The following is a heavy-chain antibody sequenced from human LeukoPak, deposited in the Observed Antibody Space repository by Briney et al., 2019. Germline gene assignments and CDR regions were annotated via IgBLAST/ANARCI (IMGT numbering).Heavy chain of an antibody. Sequence: GGSLRLSCAASGFTFSTYSMNWVRQTPGKGLEWVSYISSSSSTILYADSVKGRFTISRDNAKNSLYLQMNSLRAEDMALYYCAKDINGRGGSGFDYWGQGTLVTVSS. CDR2: ISSSSSTI. CDR3: AKDINGRGGSGFDY. V-gene: IGHV3-48*04. J-gene: IGHJ4*02. D-gene: IGHD3-3*01. CDR1: GFTFSTYS.